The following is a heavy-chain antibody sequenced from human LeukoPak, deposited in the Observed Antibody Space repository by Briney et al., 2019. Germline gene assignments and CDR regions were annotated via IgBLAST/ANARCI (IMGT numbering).Heavy chain of an antibody. CDR3: ARTNAFDI. Sequence: PSETLSLTCTVSGGSISGYHWSWIRQPPGEGLEWIAYIYYTGSTGYNPSLKSRVTISIDTSKNQFSLKLTSVTAADTAVYYCARTNAFDIWGQGTVVTVSS. V-gene: IGHV4-59*01. CDR2: IYYTGST. J-gene: IGHJ3*02. CDR1: GGSISGYH.